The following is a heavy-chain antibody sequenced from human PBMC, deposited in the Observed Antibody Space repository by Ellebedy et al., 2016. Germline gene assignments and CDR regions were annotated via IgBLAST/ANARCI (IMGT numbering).Heavy chain of an antibody. CDR2: INSDGSST. J-gene: IGHJ4*02. V-gene: IGHV3-74*01. Sequence: HTGGSLRLSCAASGFTFSNYWMHWVRQAPGKGLVWVSRINSDGSSTAYADSVKGRFTISRDNAKSTLYLQMNSLRAEDTAVYYCARETYCTGTGCYLRFFDYWGQGTLVTVSS. CDR1: GFTFSNYW. CDR3: ARETYCTGTGCYLRFFDY. D-gene: IGHD2-2*01.